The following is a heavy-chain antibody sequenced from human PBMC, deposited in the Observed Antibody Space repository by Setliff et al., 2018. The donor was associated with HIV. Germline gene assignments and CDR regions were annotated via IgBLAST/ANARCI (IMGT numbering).Heavy chain of an antibody. V-gene: IGHV3-49*04. CDR2: IRSKAYGGTT. CDR3: TRDQGGYCSGGSCYEHAFDI. Sequence: PGGSLRLSCTASGFTFGDYAMSWVRQAPGKGLEWVGFIRSKAYGGTTEYAASVKGRFTISRDDSKSIAYLQMNSLKTEDTAVYYCTRDQGGYCSGGSCYEHAFDIWGQGTMVTVSS. J-gene: IGHJ3*02. D-gene: IGHD2-15*01. CDR1: GFTFGDYA.